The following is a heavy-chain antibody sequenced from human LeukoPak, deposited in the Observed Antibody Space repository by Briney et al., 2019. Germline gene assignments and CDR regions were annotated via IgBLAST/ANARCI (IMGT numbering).Heavy chain of an antibody. CDR3: ARGSGSYIKD. V-gene: IGHV1-8*01. CDR2: MSPNNGNT. CDR1: GYTFTNYD. Sequence: EASVTVSCKTSGYTFTNYDINWVRQATGQGLEWLGWMSPNNGNTGYAQKFQGWVTMTRDTSISTAYMELSRLRSDDTAVYYCARGSGSYIKDWGQGTLVTVSS. D-gene: IGHD1-26*01. J-gene: IGHJ4*02.